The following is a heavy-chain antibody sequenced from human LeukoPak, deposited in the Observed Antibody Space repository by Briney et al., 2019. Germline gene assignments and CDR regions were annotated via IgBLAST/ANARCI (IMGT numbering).Heavy chain of an antibody. D-gene: IGHD3-3*01. CDR2: IKQDGSGK. Sequence: PGGSLRLSCAASGFTLSSYWMTWVRQAPGKGLEWVANIKQDGSGKYYVDSVKGRFTISRDNAKNSLYVQMNSLGAEDTAVYYCARDRGWGLRFLDYWGQGTLVTVSS. CDR1: GFTLSSYW. CDR3: ARDRGWGLRFLDY. J-gene: IGHJ4*02. V-gene: IGHV3-7*01.